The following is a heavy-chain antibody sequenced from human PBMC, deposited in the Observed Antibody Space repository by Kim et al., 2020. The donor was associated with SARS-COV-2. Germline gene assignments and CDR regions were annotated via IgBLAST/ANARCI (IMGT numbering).Heavy chain of an antibody. Sequence: THSTPSLKSRVTMFVDTSKNQFSMKLSSVTAADTAVYYCAREIVSYYMDVWGKGTTVTVSS. CDR2: T. D-gene: IGHD1-26*01. J-gene: IGHJ6*03. V-gene: IGHV4-4*06. CDR3: AREIVSYYMDV.